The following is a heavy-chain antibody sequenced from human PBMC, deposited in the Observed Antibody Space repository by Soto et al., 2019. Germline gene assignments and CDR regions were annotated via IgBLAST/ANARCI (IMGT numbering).Heavy chain of an antibody. D-gene: IGHD3-22*01. J-gene: IGHJ6*02. CDR1: GFTFSNAW. CDR3: PTSGEYYDSSGYYSGYYYGMDV. Sequence: EVQLVESGGGLVKPGGSLRLSCAASGFTFSNAWMSWVRQAPGKGLEWVGRIKSKTDGGTTDYAAPVKGRFTISRDDSKTXXYXQXXSLQTEATAVYYCPTSGEYYDSSGYYSGYYYGMDVWGQGTTVTVSS. CDR2: IKSKTDGGTT. V-gene: IGHV3-15*01.